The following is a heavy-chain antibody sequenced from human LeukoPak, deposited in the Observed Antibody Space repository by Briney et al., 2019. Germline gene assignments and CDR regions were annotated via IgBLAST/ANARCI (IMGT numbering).Heavy chain of an antibody. CDR2: IXPNSGGT. D-gene: IGHD6-13*01. CDR1: GYIFTGYX. Sequence: ASVKVSCKAXGYIFTGYXXXXXXXXPGXXXXXMGWIXPNSGGTDXXQKFQGRVTMXXXTXXSTAYMELSGLRSDDTAVYYCASLAAATNWFDPWGQGTLVTVSS. V-gene: IGHV1-2*02. CDR3: ASLAAATNWFDP. J-gene: IGHJ5*02.